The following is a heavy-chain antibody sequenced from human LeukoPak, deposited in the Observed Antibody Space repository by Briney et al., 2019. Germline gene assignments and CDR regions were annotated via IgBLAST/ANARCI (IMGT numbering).Heavy chain of an antibody. Sequence: PGGSLRLSCAASGFTFSSYWMHWVRQAPGKGLVWVSRINSDGSTTNYADSVKGRLTISRDNAKNTLYLQMNSLRAEDTAVYYCARGWLGFDYWGQGTLVTVSS. CDR2: INSDGSTT. D-gene: IGHD6-19*01. J-gene: IGHJ4*02. V-gene: IGHV3-74*01. CDR3: ARGWLGFDY. CDR1: GFTFSSYW.